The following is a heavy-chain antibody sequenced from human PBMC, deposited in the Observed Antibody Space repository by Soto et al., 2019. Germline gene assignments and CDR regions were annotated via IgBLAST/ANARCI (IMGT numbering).Heavy chain of an antibody. CDR2: INHSGST. D-gene: IGHD3-22*01. J-gene: IGHJ6*02. CDR3: ARYERYYYDRTLDYYYAMDV. Sequence: SETLSLTCAVYGGSFSGYYWSWIRQPPGKGLEWIGEINHSGSTNYNPSLKSRVTISVETSKNQFSLKLSSVTAADTAVYYCARYERYYYDRTLDYYYAMDVWGQGTTVTVS. V-gene: IGHV4-34*01. CDR1: GGSFSGYY.